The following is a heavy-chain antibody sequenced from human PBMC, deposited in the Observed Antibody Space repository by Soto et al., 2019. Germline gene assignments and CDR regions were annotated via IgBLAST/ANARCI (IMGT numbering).Heavy chain of an antibody. V-gene: IGHV3-21*01. D-gene: IGHD3-10*01. J-gene: IGHJ4*02. Sequence: EVQLVESGGGLVKPGGSLRLSCAGSGFSFRSYSRNWVRQVPGKGLEWVSSISSSSSYINYADSMKGRFTISRDNAKNSLYLQMNSLRAEDTAVYYCARVGTYYGSGSPYYSDYWGQGTLVTVSS. CDR1: GFSFRSYS. CDR3: ARVGTYYGSGSPYYSDY. CDR2: ISSSSSYI.